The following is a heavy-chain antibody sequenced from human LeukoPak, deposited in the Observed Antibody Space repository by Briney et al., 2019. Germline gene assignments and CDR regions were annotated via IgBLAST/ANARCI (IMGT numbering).Heavy chain of an antibody. CDR1: GDSISRDY. V-gene: IGHV4-59*08. Sequence: PSETLSLTCTVSGDSISRDYWGWIRQPPGKGLEWVAYIYYSGSTNYNPSLKSRVTISADTSKNQFSLKLSSVTAADTAIYYCARQSRYRCGSEWYFDPWGRGALVTVSS. CDR3: ARQSRYRCGSEWYFDP. CDR2: IYYSGST. J-gene: IGHJ2*01. D-gene: IGHD5-18*01.